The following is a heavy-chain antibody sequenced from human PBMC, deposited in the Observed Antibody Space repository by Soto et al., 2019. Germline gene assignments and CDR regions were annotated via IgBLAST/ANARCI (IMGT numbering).Heavy chain of an antibody. CDR3: ATNYAYYYYYGMDV. D-gene: IGHD4-4*01. Sequence: SETLSLTCTVSGGSISSSSYYWGWIRQPPGKGLEWIGSIYYSGSTYYNPSLKSRVTISVGTSKNQFSLKLSSVTAADTAVYYCATNYAYYYYYGMDVWGQGTTVTVSS. V-gene: IGHV4-39*01. CDR1: GGSISSSSYY. J-gene: IGHJ6*02. CDR2: IYYSGST.